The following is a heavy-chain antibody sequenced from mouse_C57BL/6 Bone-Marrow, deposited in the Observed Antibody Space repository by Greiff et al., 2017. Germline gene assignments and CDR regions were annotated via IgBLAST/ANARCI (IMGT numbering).Heavy chain of an antibody. V-gene: IGHV1-64*01. Sequence: QVQLQQPGAELVKPGASVKLSCKASGYTFTSYWMHWVKQRPGQGLEWIGMIHPNSGSTNYNEKFKRKATLTVDKSSSTAYMQLSRLTSADSAVYYCARGYYLDYWGQGTTLTVSS. CDR1: GYTFTSYW. CDR3: ARGYYLDY. J-gene: IGHJ2*01. CDR2: IHPNSGST. D-gene: IGHD1-1*02.